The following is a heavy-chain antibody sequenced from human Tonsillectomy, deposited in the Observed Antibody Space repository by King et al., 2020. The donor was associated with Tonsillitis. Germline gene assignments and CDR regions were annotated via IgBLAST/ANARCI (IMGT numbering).Heavy chain of an antibody. Sequence: VQLVESGGGLVQPGGSLRLSCAASGFTFTSYALTWVRQAPGKGLEWVSTISGSGGSTYYADSVKGRFTISRDNSKNTLYLHMNSLRADDTAVYYCAKDQRANCYYGLDVWGQGATVTVS. D-gene: IGHD5-12*01. CDR2: ISGSGGST. CDR1: GFTFTSYA. CDR3: AKDQRANCYYGLDV. J-gene: IGHJ6*02. V-gene: IGHV3-23*04.